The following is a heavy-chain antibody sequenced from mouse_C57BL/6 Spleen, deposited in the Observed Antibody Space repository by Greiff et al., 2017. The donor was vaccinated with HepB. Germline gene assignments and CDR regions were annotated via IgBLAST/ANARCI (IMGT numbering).Heavy chain of an antibody. CDR2: IYPGDGDT. V-gene: IGHV1-80*01. Sequence: VQLQESGAELVKPGASVKISCKASGYAFSSYWMNWVKQRPGRGLEWIGQIYPGDGDTNYNGKFKGKSTLTADKSSSTAYMQLSSLTSEDSAVYFCARNYGTGAWFAYWGQGTLVTVSA. J-gene: IGHJ3*01. CDR1: GYAFSSYW. D-gene: IGHD4-1*01. CDR3: ARNYGTGAWFAY.